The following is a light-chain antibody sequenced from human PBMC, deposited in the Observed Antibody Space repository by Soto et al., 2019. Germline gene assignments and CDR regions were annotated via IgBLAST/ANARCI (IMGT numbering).Light chain of an antibody. CDR3: ATWDDSLNGLV. J-gene: IGLJ2*01. CDR1: SSNIGSNS. CDR2: SNN. V-gene: IGLV1-44*01. Sequence: QSVLTQSPSASGTPGQRVTISCSGSSSNIGSNSVNWYQQLPGTAPKLLIYSNNQRPSGVPDRFSGSKSGTSASLATTGLQSEDEADYYCATWDDSLNGLVFGGGTKLTVL.